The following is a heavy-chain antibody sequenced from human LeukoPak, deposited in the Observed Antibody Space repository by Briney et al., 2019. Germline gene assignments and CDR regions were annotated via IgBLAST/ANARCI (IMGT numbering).Heavy chain of an antibody. Sequence: PSETLSLTCTVSGVSISSYYWSWLRHPPGKGLEWIGFIYYSGSTHYKSSLKSRVTISVDTSRNQFSLRLSSVTAADTAVYYCARHSGSSPHYFDYWGQGTLVTVSS. D-gene: IGHD1-26*01. CDR1: GVSISSYY. J-gene: IGHJ4*02. CDR3: ARHSGSSPHYFDY. V-gene: IGHV4-59*08. CDR2: IYYSGST.